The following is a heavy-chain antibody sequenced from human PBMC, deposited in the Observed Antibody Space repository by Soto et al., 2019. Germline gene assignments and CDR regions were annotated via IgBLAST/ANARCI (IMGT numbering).Heavy chain of an antibody. CDR2: IWYDGSNK. J-gene: IGHJ4*02. CDR3: AIGDSDCTNGVGSIGPAPIAVAGLFDY. Sequence: QVQLVEYGGGVVQPGRSLRLSCAASGFTFSSYGMHWVRQAPGKGLEWVAVIWYDGSNKYYADSVKGRFTISRDNSKNAVYLETNSLGAVDTGVYDCAIGDSDCTNGVGSIGPAPIAVAGLFDYWGQGTLVTVSS. D-gene: IGHD2-8*01. V-gene: IGHV3-33*01. CDR1: GFTFSSYG.